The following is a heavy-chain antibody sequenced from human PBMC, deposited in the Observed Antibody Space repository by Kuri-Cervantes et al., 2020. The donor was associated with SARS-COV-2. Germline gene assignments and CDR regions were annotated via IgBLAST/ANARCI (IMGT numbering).Heavy chain of an antibody. V-gene: IGHV4-39*01. CDR1: GVSVGSSRYY. D-gene: IGHD3-22*01. CDR3: ATSYYYDSSGYYGWFDP. Sequence: GSLRLSCTVSGVSVGSSRYYWGWIRQPPGKGLEWLGTIYYSGSTYYNPSLKSRVTISVDTSWNQSSLKLSSVTASDTAVYYCATSYYYDSSGYYGWFDPWGQGVLVTVSS. CDR2: IYYSGST. J-gene: IGHJ5*02.